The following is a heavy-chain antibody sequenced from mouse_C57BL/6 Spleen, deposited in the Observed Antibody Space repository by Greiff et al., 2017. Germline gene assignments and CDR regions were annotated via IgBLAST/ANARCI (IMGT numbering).Heavy chain of an antibody. CDR1: GYTFTSYW. D-gene: IGHD2-1*01. Sequence: QVQLQQPGAELVKPGASVKMSCTASGYTFTSYWITWVQQRPGQGLEWIGDIYPGSGSTNYNEKFKSKATLTVDTSSSTAYRQLSSLTSEDSAVYYCARKGIYYGNLYYAMDYWGQGTSVTVSS. J-gene: IGHJ4*01. V-gene: IGHV1-55*01. CDR3: ARKGIYYGNLYYAMDY. CDR2: IYPGSGST.